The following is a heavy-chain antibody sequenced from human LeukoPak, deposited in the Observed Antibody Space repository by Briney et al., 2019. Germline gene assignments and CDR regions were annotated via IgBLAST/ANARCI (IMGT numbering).Heavy chain of an antibody. J-gene: IGHJ4*02. CDR1: GFTFSSYA. D-gene: IGHD5-18*01. CDR2: ISGSGGGT. Sequence: GGSLRLSCAASGFTFSSYAMSWVRQAPGKGLEWVSAISGSGGGTYYADSVKGRFTISRDNSKSTLYLQMNSLRAEDTAVYYCANSGYSYGRTFDYWGQGTLVTVSS. V-gene: IGHV3-23*01. CDR3: ANSGYSYGRTFDY.